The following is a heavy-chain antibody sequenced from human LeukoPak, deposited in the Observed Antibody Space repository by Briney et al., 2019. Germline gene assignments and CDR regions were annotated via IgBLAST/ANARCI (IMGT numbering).Heavy chain of an antibody. V-gene: IGHV4-4*07. CDR3: ARVVEGMVRGSVYFDY. J-gene: IGHJ4*02. CDR1: GGSISSYY. CDR2: IYTSGST. D-gene: IGHD3-10*01. Sequence: SETLSLTCTVSGGSISSYYWSSIRQPAGKGLEWIGRIYTSGSTNYNPSLKSRVTMSVDTSKNQFSLKLSSVTAADTAVYYCARVVEGMVRGSVYFDYWGQGTLVTVSS.